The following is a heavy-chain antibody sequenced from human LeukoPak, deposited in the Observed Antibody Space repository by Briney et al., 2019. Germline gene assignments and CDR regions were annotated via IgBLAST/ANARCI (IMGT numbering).Heavy chain of an antibody. Sequence: PGGSLRLSCAASGFTFRNYGMHWVRQAPGKGLEWVAFIRYDGSNIYYADSVKGRFIISRDNSKNTLYLQMSSLRAEDTAIYYCATVGSNYDGGAIDYWGQGTLVTVSS. CDR1: GFTFRNYG. V-gene: IGHV3-30*02. CDR2: IRYDGSNI. CDR3: ATVGSNYDGGAIDY. D-gene: IGHD4-11*01. J-gene: IGHJ4*02.